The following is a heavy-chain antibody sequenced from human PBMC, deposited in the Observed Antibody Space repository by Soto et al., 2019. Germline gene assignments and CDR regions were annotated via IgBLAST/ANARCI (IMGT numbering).Heavy chain of an antibody. Sequence: QVQLVQSGAEVKKPGSLVKVSCKASGGTFSTYTFSWVRQAPGQGLEWMGRIIPFVGTTNYAQKFQGRVTITADKSTSTAYMELSSLRSEDTAVYYCAREDYDDYYFDYWGQGTLVTVSS. D-gene: IGHD4-17*01. CDR2: IIPFVGTT. CDR3: AREDYDDYYFDY. V-gene: IGHV1-69*08. J-gene: IGHJ4*02. CDR1: GGTFSTYT.